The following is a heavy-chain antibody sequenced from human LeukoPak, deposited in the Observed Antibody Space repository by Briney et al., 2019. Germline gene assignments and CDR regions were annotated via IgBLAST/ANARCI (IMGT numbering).Heavy chain of an antibody. D-gene: IGHD5-18*01. CDR1: GFTFSSYA. J-gene: IGHJ4*02. V-gene: IGHV3-23*01. CDR2: ISGSGGST. Sequence: GGSLRLSCAASGFTFSSYAMSWVRQAPGKGLEWVSVISGSGGSTYYADSVKGRFIISRDNSKNTLYLQMNSLRAEDTAVYYCAKGVDTAMQPSDYRGQGTLVTVSS. CDR3: AKGVDTAMQPSDY.